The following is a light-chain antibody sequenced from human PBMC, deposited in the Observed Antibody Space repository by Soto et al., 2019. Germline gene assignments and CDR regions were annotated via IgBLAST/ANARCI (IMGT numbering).Light chain of an antibody. V-gene: IGKV3-20*01. Sequence: EIVLTQSPGTLSLSPGERATLSCRASQSVSSSYLAWHQQKPGQAPRLLIYDASSRATGIPDRFSGGGSGTDFTLTISRLEPEDFAVYYCQQYGSTPYPFGQGTKLEIK. CDR2: DAS. CDR3: QQYGSTPYP. CDR1: QSVSSSY. J-gene: IGKJ2*01.